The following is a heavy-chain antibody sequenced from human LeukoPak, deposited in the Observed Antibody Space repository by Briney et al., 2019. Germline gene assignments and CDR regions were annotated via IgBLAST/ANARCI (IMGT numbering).Heavy chain of an antibody. V-gene: IGHV1-46*01. CDR1: GYTFTSYY. D-gene: IGHD1-26*01. Sequence: GASVKVSCKASGYTFTSYYMHWVRQAPGQGLEWMGIINPSGGSTSYAQRFQGRVTMTRDMSTSTVYMELSSLRSEDTAVYSCARAVAVGAKVYFDYWGQGTLVTVSS. CDR3: ARAVAVGAKVYFDY. CDR2: INPSGGST. J-gene: IGHJ4*02.